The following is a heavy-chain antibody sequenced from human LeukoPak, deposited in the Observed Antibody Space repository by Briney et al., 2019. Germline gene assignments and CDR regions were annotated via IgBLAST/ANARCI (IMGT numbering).Heavy chain of an antibody. J-gene: IGHJ4*02. CDR1: GFTFSDYY. D-gene: IGHD5-18*01. V-gene: IGHV3-11*01. CDR3: ARGGKIQLKLPSFDY. Sequence: PGGSLRLSCAASGFTFSDYYMSWIRQAPGKGLEWVSYISSSGSTIYYADSVKGRFTISRGNAKNSLYLQMNSLRAEDTAVYYCARGGKIQLKLPSFDYWGQGTLVTVSS. CDR2: ISSSGSTI.